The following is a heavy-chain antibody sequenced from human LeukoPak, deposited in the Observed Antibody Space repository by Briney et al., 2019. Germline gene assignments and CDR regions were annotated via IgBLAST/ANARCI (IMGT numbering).Heavy chain of an antibody. J-gene: IGHJ4*02. V-gene: IGHV4-4*07. Sequence: KPSETLSPTCTVSGGSITIYYWSWIRQPAGKGLEWLGRIYATGSTNYNPSLKSRVTMSVDTSNNQFSLKLSSVTAADTAVYYCARDLGYSYGGFDYWGQGTLVTVSS. CDR1: GGSITIYY. CDR2: IYATGST. D-gene: IGHD5-18*01. CDR3: ARDLGYSYGGFDY.